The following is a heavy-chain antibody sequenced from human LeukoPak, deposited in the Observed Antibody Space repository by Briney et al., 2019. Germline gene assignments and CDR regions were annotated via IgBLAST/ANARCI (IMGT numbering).Heavy chain of an antibody. CDR2: VYYSGST. Sequence: PSGTVSLTCTVSGGSISTYYWSWIGQPPEKGLEWIGYVYYSGSTNYSPSLKSRVTISLDTSTNQFSLKLSSVTAADTAVYFCARGPYSSRYDYWGQGTVASVSS. CDR3: ARGPYSSRYDY. V-gene: IGHV4-59*01. D-gene: IGHD6-13*01. J-gene: IGHJ4*02. CDR1: GGSISTYY.